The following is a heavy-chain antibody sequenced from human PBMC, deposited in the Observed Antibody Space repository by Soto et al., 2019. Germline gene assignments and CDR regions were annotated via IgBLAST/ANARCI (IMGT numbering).Heavy chain of an antibody. CDR1: GYTFTSYA. J-gene: IGHJ6*02. Sequence: QVQLVQSGAEVKKPGASVKVSCKASGYTFTSYAMHWVRQAPGQRLEWMGWINAGNGNTKYSQKFQGRVTITRDTSASTAYRELSSLRSEDTAVYYCASLRHSPSYYYYYGMDVWGQGTTVTVSS. V-gene: IGHV1-3*01. CDR2: INAGNGNT. D-gene: IGHD5-18*01. CDR3: ASLRHSPSYYYYYGMDV.